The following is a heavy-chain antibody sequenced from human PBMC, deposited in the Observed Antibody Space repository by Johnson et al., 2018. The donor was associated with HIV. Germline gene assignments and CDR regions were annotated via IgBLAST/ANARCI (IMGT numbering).Heavy chain of an antibody. CDR2: IRNDGSNE. CDR3: AKVGFSVTMIVGRRGRSNAFDI. Sequence: QMQLVESGGGVVQPGGSLRLSCAASGFTFSSYGLHWVRQAPGKGLQWVAFIRNDGSNEYYADSVKGRFTISRDNSKNTLYLQMNSLRAEDTAVYYCAKVGFSVTMIVGRRGRSNAFDIWGQGTMVTVAS. D-gene: IGHD3-22*01. V-gene: IGHV3-30*02. CDR1: GFTFSSYG. J-gene: IGHJ3*02.